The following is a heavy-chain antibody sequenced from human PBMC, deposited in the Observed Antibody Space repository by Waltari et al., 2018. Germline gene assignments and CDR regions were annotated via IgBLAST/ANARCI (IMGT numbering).Heavy chain of an antibody. V-gene: IGHV4-39*01. J-gene: IGHJ1*01. D-gene: IGHD4-17*01. CDR3: GRVAFGDDGGYFQH. CDR2: MQYRGST. CDR1: GGSISTNSH. Sequence: QLQLQESGPGLVKPSETLSLTCTVPGGSISTNSHWAWIRQPPGKGLEWMGNMQYRGSTFYNPSLKSRVTISLDTSMNQFSLRLTSVNAADTAVYFCGRVAFGDDGGYFQHWGQGTLVTISS.